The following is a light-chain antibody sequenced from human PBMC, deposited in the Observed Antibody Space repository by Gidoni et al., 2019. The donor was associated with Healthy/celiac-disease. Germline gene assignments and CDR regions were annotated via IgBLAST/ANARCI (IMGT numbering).Light chain of an antibody. V-gene: IGKV3-20*01. CDR2: GAS. CDR1: QSVSSSY. CDR3: QQYGSSPLT. Sequence: IVLPQSPGTLSLSPGERATLSCRASQSVSSSYLAWYQQKPGPAPRLLIYGASSRATGIPDRFSGSGSGTDFTLTISRLEPEDFAVYYCQQYGSSPLTFGGGTKVEIK. J-gene: IGKJ4*01.